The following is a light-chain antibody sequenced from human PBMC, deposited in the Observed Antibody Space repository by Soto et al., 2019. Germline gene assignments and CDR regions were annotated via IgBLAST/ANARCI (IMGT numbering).Light chain of an antibody. CDR2: ADS. V-gene: IGLV1-40*01. Sequence: QSVLTQPPSVSGAPGQRVTISCTGSSSNLGANYDVHWYQQVPGTAPKLLIYADSNRPSGVPDRFSGSRSGTSASLAITGLQAEDEADYYCQYFYSSLSASGVVLGGGTKLTVL. CDR1: SSNLGANYD. J-gene: IGLJ2*01. CDR3: QYFYSSLSASGVV.